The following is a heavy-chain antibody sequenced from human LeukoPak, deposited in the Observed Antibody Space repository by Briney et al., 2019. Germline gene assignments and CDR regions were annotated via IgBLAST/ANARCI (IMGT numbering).Heavy chain of an antibody. Sequence: PGGSLRLSCAASGFTFSNAWMSWVRQAPGKGLEWVGRIKSKTDGGTTDYAAPVKGRFTISRDDSKNTLYLQMNSLKTEDTAVYYCVFRYDFWSGYSTIDYWGQGTLVTVSS. CDR2: IKSKTDGGTT. CDR3: VFRYDFWSGYSTIDY. V-gene: IGHV3-15*01. J-gene: IGHJ4*02. D-gene: IGHD3-3*01. CDR1: GFTFSNAW.